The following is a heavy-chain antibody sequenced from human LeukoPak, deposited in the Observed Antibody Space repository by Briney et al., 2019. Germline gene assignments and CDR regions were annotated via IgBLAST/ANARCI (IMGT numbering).Heavy chain of an antibody. J-gene: IGHJ6*03. CDR2: IYTSGST. CDR3: AREDSSSWSWCYYMDV. CDR1: GGSISSGTYY. D-gene: IGHD6-13*01. Sequence: PSETLSLTCTVSGGSISSGTYYWSWIRQPAGKGLEWIGRIYTSGSTNYNPSLKSRVTMSVDTSKNQFSLKLSSVTAADTAVYYCAREDSSSWSWCYYMDVWGKGTTVTISS. V-gene: IGHV4-61*02.